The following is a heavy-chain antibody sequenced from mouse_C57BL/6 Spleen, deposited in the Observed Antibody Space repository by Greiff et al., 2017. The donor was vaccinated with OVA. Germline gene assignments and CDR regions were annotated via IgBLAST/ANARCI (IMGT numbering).Heavy chain of an antibody. V-gene: IGHV7-3*01. CDR3: ARSTIVTPFAY. CDR1: GFTFTDYY. D-gene: IGHD2-5*01. CDR2: IRNKANGYTT. J-gene: IGHJ3*01. Sequence: EVQVVESGGGLVQPGGSLSLSCAASGFTFTDYYMSWVRQPPGKALEWLGFIRNKANGYTTEYSASVKGRFTISRDNSQSILYLQMDALRAEDSATYYSARSTIVTPFAYWGQGTLVTVSA.